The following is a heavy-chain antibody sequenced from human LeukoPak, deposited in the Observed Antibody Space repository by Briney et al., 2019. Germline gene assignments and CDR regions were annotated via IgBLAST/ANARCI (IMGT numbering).Heavy chain of an antibody. Sequence: TSSETLSLTCSVSGGSISSHYWSWIRQPAGKGLEWIGRVYTRGNTDYNPSLKSRLIMSVDMSKNQFSLSLSSVTAADTAVYYCAGAVAGTKYYFDYWGQGTLVTVSS. V-gene: IGHV4-4*07. CDR3: AGAVAGTKYYFDY. D-gene: IGHD6-19*01. CDR2: VYTRGNT. CDR1: GGSISSHY. J-gene: IGHJ4*02.